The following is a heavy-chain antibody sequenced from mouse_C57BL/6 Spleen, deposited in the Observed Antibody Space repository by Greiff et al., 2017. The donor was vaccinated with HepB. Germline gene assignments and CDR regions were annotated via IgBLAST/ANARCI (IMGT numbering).Heavy chain of an antibody. CDR1: GYTFTNYW. J-gene: IGHJ1*03. CDR2: IYPGGGYT. D-gene: IGHD4-1*01. CDR3: ARRWDDWYFDV. V-gene: IGHV1-63*01. Sequence: VQLQQSGAELVRPGTSVKMSCKASGYTFTNYWIGWAKQRPGHGLEWIGDIYPGGGYTNYNEKFKGKATLTADKSSSTAYMQFSSLTSEDSAIYYCARRWDDWYFDVWGTGTTVTVSS.